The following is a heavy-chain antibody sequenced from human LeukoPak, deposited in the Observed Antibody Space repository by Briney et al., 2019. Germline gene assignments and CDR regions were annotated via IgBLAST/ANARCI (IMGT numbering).Heavy chain of an antibody. J-gene: IGHJ6*02. CDR2: IWYDGSNK. V-gene: IGHV3-33*01. D-gene: IGHD6-13*01. CDR1: GFTFSTYG. Sequence: GGSLRLSCAVSGFTFSTYGMHWVRQAPGKGLEWVAVIWYDGSNKYYADSVKGRFTISRDNSKNTLYLQMNSLRAEDTAVYYCARVRSAAGDYYYYGMDVWGQGTTVTVSS. CDR3: ARVRSAAGDYYYYGMDV.